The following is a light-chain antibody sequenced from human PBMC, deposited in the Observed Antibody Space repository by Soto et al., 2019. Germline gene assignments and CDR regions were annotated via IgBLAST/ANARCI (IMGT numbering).Light chain of an antibody. V-gene: IGLV2-14*01. J-gene: IGLJ2*01. CDR3: TSYTRDDTRHVV. CDR2: EVS. Sequence: QSVLTQPASVSGSPGQSITFSCTGTSNDVGAFNFVSWYQQHPGRAPKLVIFEVSNRPSGVSNRFSGSKSGNTASLTISGLQPEDEAHYYCTSYTRDDTRHVVFGGGTKVTVL. CDR1: SNDVGAFNF.